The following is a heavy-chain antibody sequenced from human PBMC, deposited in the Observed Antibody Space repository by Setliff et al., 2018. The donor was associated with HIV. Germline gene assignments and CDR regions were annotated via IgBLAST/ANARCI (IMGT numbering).Heavy chain of an antibody. CDR1: GGSITSSISDAIYY. CDR2: LHHTGNA. Sequence: PSETLSLTCTVSGGSITSSISDAIYYWGWIRQPPGKGLEWIGSLHHTGNANYSPSLETRVTISVDTSQNHFSLKRASVTAADTAVYYCARGIPQREYSTSSRLVDYWGQGTLVTVSS. D-gene: IGHD6-6*01. V-gene: IGHV4-39*02. CDR3: ARGIPQREYSTSSRLVDY. J-gene: IGHJ4*02.